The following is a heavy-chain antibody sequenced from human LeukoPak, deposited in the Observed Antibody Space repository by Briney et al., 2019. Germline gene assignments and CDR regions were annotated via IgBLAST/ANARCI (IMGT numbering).Heavy chain of an antibody. V-gene: IGHV3-9*01. CDR1: GFTFDDYA. Sequence: GRSLRLSCAASGFTFDDYAMHWVRQAPGKGLEWVSGISWNSGSIGYADSVKGRFTISRDNAKSSLYLQMNSLRAEDTALYYCAKGGYSSGYSGYYFDYWGQGTLVTVSS. J-gene: IGHJ4*02. D-gene: IGHD3-22*01. CDR2: ISWNSGSI. CDR3: AKGGYSSGYSGYYFDY.